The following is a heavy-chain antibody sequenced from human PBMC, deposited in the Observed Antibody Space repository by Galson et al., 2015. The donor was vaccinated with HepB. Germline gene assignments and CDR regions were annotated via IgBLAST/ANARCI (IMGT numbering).Heavy chain of an antibody. CDR2: IIPIFGTA. Sequence: SVKVSCKASGGTFSSYAISWVRQAPGQGLEWMGGIIPIFGTANYAQEFQGRVTITADKSTSTAYMELSSLRSEDTAVYYCARRAVAGTLWFDPWGQGTLVTVSS. CDR3: ARRAVAGTLWFDP. D-gene: IGHD6-19*01. J-gene: IGHJ5*02. V-gene: IGHV1-69*06. CDR1: GGTFSSYA.